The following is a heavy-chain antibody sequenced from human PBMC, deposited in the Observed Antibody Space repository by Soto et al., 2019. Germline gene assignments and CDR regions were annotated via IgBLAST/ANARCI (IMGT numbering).Heavy chain of an antibody. J-gene: IGHJ4*02. CDR3: TRDQVDSSGYYFFDY. CDR1: GFTFSRYW. D-gene: IGHD3-22*01. Sequence: PGGSLRLSCAVSGFTFSRYWMHWVRQAPGKGLVWVSRISSDGSSTIYADSVKGRFTISRDNAKNTLHLQMNSLRAEDTAIYYCTRDQVDSSGYYFFDYWGQGPLVTVSS. V-gene: IGHV3-74*01. CDR2: ISSDGSST.